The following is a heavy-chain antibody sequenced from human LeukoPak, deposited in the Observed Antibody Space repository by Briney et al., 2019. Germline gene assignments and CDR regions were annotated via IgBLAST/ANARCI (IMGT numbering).Heavy chain of an antibody. CDR3: ARAVTVESNWFDP. Sequence: GSLRLSCAASGFTFINYAMSWIRQPPGKGLEWIGYIYYSGSTNYNPSLKSRVTISVDTSKNQFSLKLSSVTAADTAVYYCARAVTVESNWFDPWGQGTLVTVSS. V-gene: IGHV4-59*01. CDR1: GFTFINYA. J-gene: IGHJ5*02. D-gene: IGHD2/OR15-2a*01. CDR2: IYYSGST.